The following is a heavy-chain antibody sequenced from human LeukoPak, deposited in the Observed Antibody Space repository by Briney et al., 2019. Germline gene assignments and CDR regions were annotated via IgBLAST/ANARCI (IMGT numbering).Heavy chain of an antibody. CDR1: GFTFSSYT. Sequence: GGSLRLSCAASGFTFSSYTMNWVRQAPGKGLEWVSSISTSSSYIYYADSLKGRFTISRDNAKNSLYLQMNSLRAEDTAVYYCARSVEGSFDYWGQGTLVTVSS. J-gene: IGHJ4*02. D-gene: IGHD6-19*01. V-gene: IGHV3-21*01. CDR3: ARSVEGSFDY. CDR2: ISTSSSYI.